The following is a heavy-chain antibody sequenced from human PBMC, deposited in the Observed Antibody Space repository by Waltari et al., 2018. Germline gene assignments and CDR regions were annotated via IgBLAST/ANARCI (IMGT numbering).Heavy chain of an antibody. J-gene: IGHJ6*02. V-gene: IGHV3-53*02. CDR1: ELIVSRNY. CDR3: ARVSLRDYYYGMDV. Sequence: EVQLAETGGGLIQPGGSLTLYCGASELIVSRNYMSWVRQAPGKGVEWVSVIYSGGGTHYAGSVKGLFTISRDNSKNTLHLQMNSLRAEDTAVYYCARVSLRDYYYGMDVWGQGTTVTVSS. CDR2: IYSGGGT.